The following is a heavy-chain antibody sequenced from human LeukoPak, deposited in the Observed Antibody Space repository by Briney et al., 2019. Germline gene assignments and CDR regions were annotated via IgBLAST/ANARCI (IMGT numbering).Heavy chain of an antibody. Sequence: ASVKVSCKASGYTFTSYGISWVRQAPGQGLEWMGWISAYNGNTNYAQKLQGRVTMTTDTSTSAAYVELRSLRSDDTAVYYCAKTIKQWLVQVGAFDIWGQGTMVTVSS. D-gene: IGHD6-19*01. V-gene: IGHV1-18*01. J-gene: IGHJ3*02. CDR3: AKTIKQWLVQVGAFDI. CDR2: ISAYNGNT. CDR1: GYTFTSYG.